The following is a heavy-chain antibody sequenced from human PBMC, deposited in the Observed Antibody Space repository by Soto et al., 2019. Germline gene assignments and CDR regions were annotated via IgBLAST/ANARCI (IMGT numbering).Heavy chain of an antibody. Sequence: EVQLLESGGGLVQPGGSLRLSCAASGFTFSNYAVTWVRQAPGKGLEWVSTISGSGGSTYYEDSVKGRFTISSDNSKNTLYLQMNSLRAEDTAVYYCAKDQGSSWYEIDSWGQGTLVTVSS. CDR2: ISGSGGST. J-gene: IGHJ4*02. CDR3: AKDQGSSWYEIDS. V-gene: IGHV3-23*01. CDR1: GFTFSNYA. D-gene: IGHD6-13*01.